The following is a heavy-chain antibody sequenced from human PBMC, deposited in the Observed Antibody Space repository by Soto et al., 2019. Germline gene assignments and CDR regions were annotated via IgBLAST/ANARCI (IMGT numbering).Heavy chain of an antibody. V-gene: IGHV1-18*01. CDR1: GYTITSYG. Sequence: RASVQVSCKASGYTITSYGISWVRQAPGQGLEWMGWISAYNGNTNYAQKLQGRVTMTTDTSTSTAYMELRSLRSDDTAVYYCARIESVLRFLEWLLIDYWGQGTLVTVSS. D-gene: IGHD3-3*01. CDR3: ARIESVLRFLEWLLIDY. CDR2: ISAYNGNT. J-gene: IGHJ4*02.